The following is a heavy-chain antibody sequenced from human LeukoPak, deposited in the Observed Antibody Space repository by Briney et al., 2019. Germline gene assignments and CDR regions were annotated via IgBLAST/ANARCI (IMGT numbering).Heavy chain of an antibody. V-gene: IGHV1-8*01. CDR1: GYTFTSYD. CDR2: MNPNSGNT. J-gene: IGHJ6*02. CDR3: ARGLLSYDFWSGYYSGARKYYYGMDV. D-gene: IGHD3-3*01. Sequence: ASVKVSCKASGYTFTSYDINWVRQATGQGLEWMGWMNPNSGNTGYAQKFQGRVTMTRNTSLSTAYMELSSLRSEDTAVYYCARGLLSYDFWSGYYSGARKYYYGMDVWGQGTTVTVSS.